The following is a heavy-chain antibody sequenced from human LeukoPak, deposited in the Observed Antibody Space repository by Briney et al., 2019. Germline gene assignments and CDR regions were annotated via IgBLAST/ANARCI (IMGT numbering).Heavy chain of an antibody. CDR1: GYTLTELS. D-gene: IGHD3-3*01. J-gene: IGHJ3*02. Sequence: ASVKVSCKVSGYTLTELSMHWVRQAPGKGLEWMGGFDPEDGETIYAQKFQGTVTMTEDASTDTAYMELSSLRSEDTAVYYCATGAPGSYFGVVPNAFDIWGQGTMVTVSS. V-gene: IGHV1-24*01. CDR3: ATGAPGSYFGVVPNAFDI. CDR2: FDPEDGET.